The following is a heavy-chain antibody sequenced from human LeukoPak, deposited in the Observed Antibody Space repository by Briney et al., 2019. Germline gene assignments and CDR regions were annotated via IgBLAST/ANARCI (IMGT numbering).Heavy chain of an antibody. CDR1: GFTFSSYG. J-gene: IGHJ6*02. CDR3: AREDDYGDYVNYYYGMDV. Sequence: GGSLRLSCAASGFTFSSYGMHWVRQAPGKGLEWVAVIWYDGSNKYYADSVKGRFTISRDNSKNTLYLQMNSLRAEDTAVYYCAREDDYGDYVNYYYGMDVWGQGTTVTVSS. D-gene: IGHD4-17*01. CDR2: IWYDGSNK. V-gene: IGHV3-33*01.